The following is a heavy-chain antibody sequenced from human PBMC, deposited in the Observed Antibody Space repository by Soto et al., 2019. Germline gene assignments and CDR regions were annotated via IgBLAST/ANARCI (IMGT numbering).Heavy chain of an antibody. CDR1: GGSISSGXXXXX. D-gene: IGHD1-1*01. J-gene: IGHJ4*02. CDR3: ASGHDAYKVRY. Sequence: QVQLQESGPGLVKPSQTLSLTCTVSGGSISSGXXXXXXTWIRQLPGKGLEWIGYIYYTGNTYYNPSLKXRXTISIDPSXXXFSLXXTSVTAADTAVYFCASGHDAYKVRYWGQGTLVTVSS. CDR2: IYYTGNT. V-gene: IGHV4-31*03.